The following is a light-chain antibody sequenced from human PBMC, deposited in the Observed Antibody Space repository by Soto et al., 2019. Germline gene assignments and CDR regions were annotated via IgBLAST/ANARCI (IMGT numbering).Light chain of an antibody. V-gene: IGKV3-15*01. Sequence: EIVMTQSPATLSVSPGERATVSCRASQSVSSNLAWYQQKPGQAPRLLIYGAYTRATGIPARFSGSGSGTEITLTIGSLQSEDFAVYYCQQYNNWPRTLGQGTKLEIK. CDR1: QSVSSN. CDR2: GAY. CDR3: QQYNNWPRT. J-gene: IGKJ2*01.